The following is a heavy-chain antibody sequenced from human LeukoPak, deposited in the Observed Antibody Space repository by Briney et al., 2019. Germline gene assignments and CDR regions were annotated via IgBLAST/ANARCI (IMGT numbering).Heavy chain of an antibody. CDR2: IYPGDSDT. D-gene: IGHD3-22*01. CDR3: ARLDYYDSSGYAPIPFDP. Sequence: GESLKISCKGSGYSFTSYWIGWVRQMPGKGLEWMGIIYPGDSDTRYSPSFQGQVTISADKSISTAYLQWSSLKASDTAMYYCARLDYYDSSGYAPIPFDPWGQGTLVTVSS. V-gene: IGHV5-51*01. CDR1: GYSFTSYW. J-gene: IGHJ5*02.